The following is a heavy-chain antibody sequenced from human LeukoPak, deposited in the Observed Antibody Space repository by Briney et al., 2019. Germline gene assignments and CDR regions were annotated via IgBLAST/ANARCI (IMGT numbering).Heavy chain of an antibody. CDR1: GGTISGYY. Sequence: ASETLSLTCTVSGGTISGYYWSWIRQPPGQGLGWIGNVHYSGTTNYSPSLKSRVTISVDSSKKQFSLKLTSVTAADTAVYYCARGGRSGSYTYYIDYWGLGSLVTVSS. D-gene: IGHD1-26*01. CDR2: VHYSGTT. J-gene: IGHJ4*03. V-gene: IGHV4-59*01. CDR3: ARGGRSGSYTYYIDY.